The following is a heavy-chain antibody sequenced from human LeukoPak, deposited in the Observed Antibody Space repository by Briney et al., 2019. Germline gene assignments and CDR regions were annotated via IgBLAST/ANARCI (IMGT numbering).Heavy chain of an antibody. Sequence: GGSLRLSCAASKFTFSSYWMSWVRQAPGKGLEWVANIKQDGSVQFYMDSLKGRFSVSRDNAKNSLYLQMNSLRAEDSALYYCARGGRGSAAVVAPRSFDIWGQGTMVTVSS. V-gene: IGHV3-7*03. D-gene: IGHD3-22*01. CDR3: ARGGRGSAAVVAPRSFDI. J-gene: IGHJ3*02. CDR2: IKQDGSVQ. CDR1: KFTFSSYW.